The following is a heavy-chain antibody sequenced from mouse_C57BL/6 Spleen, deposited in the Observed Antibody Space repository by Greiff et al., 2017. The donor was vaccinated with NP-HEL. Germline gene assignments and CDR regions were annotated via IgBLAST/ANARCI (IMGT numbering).Heavy chain of an antibody. CDR2: INPNNGGT. D-gene: IGHD1-1*01. Sequence: VQLQQSGPELVKPGASVKISCKASGYTFTDYYMNWVKQSHGKSLEWIGDINPNNGGTSYNQKFKGKATLTVDKSSSTAYMELRSLTSEDSAVYYCAPSYYYGSSLDYWGQGTTLTVSS. J-gene: IGHJ2*01. CDR1: GYTFTDYY. CDR3: APSYYYGSSLDY. V-gene: IGHV1-26*01.